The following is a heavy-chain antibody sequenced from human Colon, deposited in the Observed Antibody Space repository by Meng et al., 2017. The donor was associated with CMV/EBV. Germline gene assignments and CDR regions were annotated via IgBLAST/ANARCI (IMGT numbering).Heavy chain of an antibody. CDR1: GYTFTGYY. CDR3: ARGYDFWNGHYDY. Sequence: ASVKVSCKASGYTFTGYYMHWVRQAPGQGLEWMGWINPNSGGTNYAQKFQGRFTMTTDTSTSTAYMELRSLRSDDTAVYYCARGYDFWNGHYDYWGQGTLVTVSS. J-gene: IGHJ4*02. D-gene: IGHD3-3*01. V-gene: IGHV1-2*02. CDR2: INPNSGGT.